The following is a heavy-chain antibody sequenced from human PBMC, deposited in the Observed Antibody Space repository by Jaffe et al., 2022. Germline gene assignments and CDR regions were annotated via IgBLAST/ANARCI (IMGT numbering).Heavy chain of an antibody. CDR2: IEQDGTVE. Sequence: EVQLVESGGGLVQPGGSLRLSCAASGFAFSNYWMNWVRQAPGRGLEWVASIEQDGTVEYSVDSVKGRFTISRDNAKNSVYLQMNSLRAEDTAVFYCARSIATPARVFDYWGQGTLVTVSS. J-gene: IGHJ4*02. CDR1: GFAFSNYW. D-gene: IGHD6-6*01. V-gene: IGHV3-7*05. CDR3: ARSIATPARVFDY.